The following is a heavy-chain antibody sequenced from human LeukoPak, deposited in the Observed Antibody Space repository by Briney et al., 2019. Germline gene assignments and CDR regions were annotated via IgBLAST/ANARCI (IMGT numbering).Heavy chain of an antibody. J-gene: IGHJ4*02. CDR2: IYHSGST. D-gene: IGHD2-21*02. CDR1: GGSISSGGFS. Sequence: PSETLSLTCAVSGGSISSGGFSWNWIRQSPGKGLEWIGYIYHSGSTFYNPSLKSRVTISVDRSMNQFSLKLTSVTAADTAVYYCARGAYGDYVYGDYFDYWGQGTLVTVSS. CDR3: ARGAYGDYVYGDYFDY. V-gene: IGHV4-30-2*06.